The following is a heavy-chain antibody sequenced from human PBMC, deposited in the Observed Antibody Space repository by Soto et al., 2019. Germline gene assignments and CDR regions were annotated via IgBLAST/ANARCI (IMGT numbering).Heavy chain of an antibody. Sequence: GGSLRLSCAASGFTFSSYGMHWVRQAPGKGLEWVAVIWYDGSNKYYADSVKGRFTISRDNSKNTLYLQMNSLRAEDTAVYYCARGAFYDILTGYYNVPFDYWGQGTLVTVSS. D-gene: IGHD3-9*01. CDR3: ARGAFYDILTGYYNVPFDY. V-gene: IGHV3-33*01. J-gene: IGHJ4*02. CDR2: IWYDGSNK. CDR1: GFTFSSYG.